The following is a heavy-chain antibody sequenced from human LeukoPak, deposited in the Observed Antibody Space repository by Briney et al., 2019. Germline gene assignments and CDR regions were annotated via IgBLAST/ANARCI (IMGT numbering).Heavy chain of an antibody. CDR1: GGSFSGYY. CDR3: ASVITGATSGDY. V-gene: IGHV4-34*01. D-gene: IGHD1-7*01. CDR2: INHSGST. J-gene: IGHJ4*02. Sequence: PSETLSLACAVYGGSFSGYYWSWIRQPPGKGLEWNGEINHSGSTNYNPSLKSRGTISVEKSKNQSALKLSSVTAADTAVYYCASVITGATSGDYWGQGTLVTVSS.